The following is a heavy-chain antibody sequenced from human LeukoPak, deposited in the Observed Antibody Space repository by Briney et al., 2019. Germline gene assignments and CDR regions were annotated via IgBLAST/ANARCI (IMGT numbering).Heavy chain of an antibody. CDR2: IGSGGRHI. CDR3: ARSGYTYGFDY. D-gene: IGHD5-18*01. J-gene: IGHJ4*02. V-gene: IGHV3-21*01. Sequence: VGSLRLSCAASGFTFSTYTMNWVRQAPGKGLEWVASIGSGGRHIHYADSVKGRFTISRDNAKNSLYLQMNSLRAEDTAVYYCARSGYTYGFDYWGQGALVTVSS. CDR1: GFTFSTYT.